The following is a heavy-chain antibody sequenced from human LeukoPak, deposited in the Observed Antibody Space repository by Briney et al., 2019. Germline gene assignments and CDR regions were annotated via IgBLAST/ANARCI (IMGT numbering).Heavy chain of an antibody. J-gene: IGHJ4*02. V-gene: IGHV4-61*02. CDR3: ARASMVRGVKLRTTTDFDY. D-gene: IGHD3-10*01. Sequence: PSQTLSLTCTVSGGSISSGSYYWSWIRQPAGKGLEWIGRIYTSGSTNYNPSLKSRVTISVDTSKNQFSLKLSSVTAADTAVYYCARASMVRGVKLRTTTDFDYWGQGTLVTVSS. CDR2: IYTSGST. CDR1: GGSISSGSYY.